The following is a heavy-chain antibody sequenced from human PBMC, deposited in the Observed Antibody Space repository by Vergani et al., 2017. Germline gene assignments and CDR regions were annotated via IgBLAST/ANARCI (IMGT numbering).Heavy chain of an antibody. V-gene: IGHV1-2*02. J-gene: IGHJ4*02. CDR1: GYTFTGYY. CDR2: INPNSGGT. Sequence: QVQLVQSGAEVKKPGASVKVSCKASGYTFTGYYMHWVRQAPGQGLEWMGWINPNSGGTNYAQKFQGRVTISADKSISTAYLQWSSLKASDTAMYYCARLRAAAGTLDWGQGTLVTVSS. D-gene: IGHD6-13*01. CDR3: ARLRAAAGTLD.